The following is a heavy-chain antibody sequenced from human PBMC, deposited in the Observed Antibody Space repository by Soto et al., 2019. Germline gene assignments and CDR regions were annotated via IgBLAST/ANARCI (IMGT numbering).Heavy chain of an antibody. CDR1: GGSISSGGYY. CDR2: IYYSGST. J-gene: IGHJ5*02. D-gene: IGHD2-15*01. V-gene: IGHV4-31*03. Sequence: QVQLQESGPGLVKPSQTLSLTCTVSGGSISSGGYYWSWIRQHPGKGLEWIGYIYYSGSTYYNPSLKSRVTTSVDTSKNQFSLKLSSVTAADTAVYYCARSVVGQINWFDPWGQGTLVTVSS. CDR3: ARSVVGQINWFDP.